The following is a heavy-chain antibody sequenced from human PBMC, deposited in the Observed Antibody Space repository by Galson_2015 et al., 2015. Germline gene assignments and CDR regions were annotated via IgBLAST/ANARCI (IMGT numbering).Heavy chain of an antibody. CDR3: TRGSLAVGGTGY. V-gene: IGHV3-49*04. Sequence: SLRLSCATSGFTFGDYAMTWVRQAPGKGLEWVGFIRSNAYGGTTEYAASELGRFTISRDDSKSIAYLQMNSLKTEDTAVYYCTRGSLAVGGTGYWGQGTLVTVSS. J-gene: IGHJ4*02. CDR1: GFTFGDYA. D-gene: IGHD6-19*01. CDR2: IRSNAYGGTT.